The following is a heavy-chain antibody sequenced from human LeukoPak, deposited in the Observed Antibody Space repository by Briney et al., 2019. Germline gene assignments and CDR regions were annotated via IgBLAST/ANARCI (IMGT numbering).Heavy chain of an antibody. J-gene: IGHJ4*02. CDR1: GYTFTGYY. Sequence: ASVKVSFKASGYTFTGYYMHWVRQAPGQGLEWMGWINPDSGGANFAQKFQGRVTMTRDSFISTAYMERSRLRSDDTAVYYCGRDFHDSLDYWGQGTLVTVSS. CDR3: GRDFHDSLDY. CDR2: INPDSGGA. V-gene: IGHV1-2*02.